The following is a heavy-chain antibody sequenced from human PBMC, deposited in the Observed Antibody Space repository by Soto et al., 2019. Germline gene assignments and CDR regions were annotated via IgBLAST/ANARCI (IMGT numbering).Heavy chain of an antibody. J-gene: IGHJ4*02. D-gene: IGHD3-22*01. V-gene: IGHV1-69*01. CDR1: GGTFSSYA. CDR3: ARLRDDSSGYPNYFDY. CDR2: IITIFGTA. Sequence: QVQLVQSGAEVKKPGSSVKVSCKASGGTFSSYAISWVRQAPGQGLEWMGGIITIFGTANYAQKFQGRVTITADEVTITAYMELSSLRSEDTAVYYCARLRDDSSGYPNYFDYWGQGTLVTVSS.